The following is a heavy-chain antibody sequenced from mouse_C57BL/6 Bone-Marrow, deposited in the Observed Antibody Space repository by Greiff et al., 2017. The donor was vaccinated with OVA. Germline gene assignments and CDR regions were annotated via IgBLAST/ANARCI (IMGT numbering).Heavy chain of an antibody. V-gene: IGHV1-64*01. CDR1: GYTFTSYW. CDR3: ARWGSSGAY. CDR2: IHPNSGST. Sequence: QVHVKQPGAELVKPGASVKLSCKASGYTFTSYWMHWVKQRPGQGLEWIGMIHPNSGSTNYNEKFKSKATLTVDKSSSTAYMQLSSLTSEDSAVYYCARWGSSGAYWGQGTLVTVSA. J-gene: IGHJ3*01. D-gene: IGHD3-1*01.